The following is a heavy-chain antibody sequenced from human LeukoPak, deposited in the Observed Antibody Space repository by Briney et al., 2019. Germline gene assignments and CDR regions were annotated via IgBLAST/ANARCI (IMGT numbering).Heavy chain of an antibody. CDR1: GFTVSSNY. Sequence: GESLRLSCAASGFTVSSNYMSWVRQAPGKGLEWVSIIYTAGRTNYADSVKGRFTISRDNSKNTLFLQMNSLRAEDTAVYYCARDGDYGPDYWGQGTLVTVSS. D-gene: IGHD4-17*01. V-gene: IGHV3-66*01. J-gene: IGHJ4*02. CDR2: IYTAGRT. CDR3: ARDGDYGPDY.